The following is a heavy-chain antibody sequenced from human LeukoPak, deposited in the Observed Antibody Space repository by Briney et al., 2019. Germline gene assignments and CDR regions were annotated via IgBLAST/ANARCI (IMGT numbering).Heavy chain of an antibody. Sequence: ASVKVSCKASGYTFTGYYMHWLRPAPGQGLDWMGWINPNSGGTNYAQKLQGRVTMTRDTSISTAYMELSRLTSDDTAVYYCARERATIDFDSWGQGTLVTVSS. D-gene: IGHD5-12*01. CDR2: INPNSGGT. V-gene: IGHV1-2*02. CDR3: ARERATIDFDS. CDR1: GYTFTGYY. J-gene: IGHJ4*02.